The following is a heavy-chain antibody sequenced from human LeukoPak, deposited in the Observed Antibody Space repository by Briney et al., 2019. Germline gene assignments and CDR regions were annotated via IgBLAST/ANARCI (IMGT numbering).Heavy chain of an antibody. J-gene: IGHJ6*03. CDR1: GFTFSSYG. CDR3: AKAYGSGSYYSTPEYYMDV. V-gene: IGHV3-23*01. D-gene: IGHD3-10*01. CDR2: ISGSGGST. Sequence: GGSLRLSCAASGFTFSSYGMHWVRQAPGKGLEWVSVISGSGGSTYYADSVKGRFTISRDNSKNTLYLQMNSLRAADTAVYYCAKAYGSGSYYSTPEYYMDVWGKGTTVTISS.